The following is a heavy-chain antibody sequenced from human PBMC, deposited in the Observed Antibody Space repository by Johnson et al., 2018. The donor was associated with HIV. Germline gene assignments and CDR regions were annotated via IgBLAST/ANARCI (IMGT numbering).Heavy chain of an antibody. J-gene: IGHJ3*02. Sequence: QVQLVESGGGLVQPGGSLKLSCVASGFTFSGSAMHWVRQAPGKGLEWVAVISYDGSNKYYADSVKGRFTISRDNSKNTLFLQMNGLRAEDTAVYYCAREGRTGPDTFDIWGQGTMLTVSS. CDR3: AREGRTGPDTFDI. CDR2: ISYDGSNK. V-gene: IGHV3-30-3*01. CDR1: GFTFSGSA.